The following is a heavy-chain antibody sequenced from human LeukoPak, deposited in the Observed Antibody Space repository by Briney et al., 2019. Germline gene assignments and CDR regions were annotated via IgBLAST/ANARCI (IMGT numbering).Heavy chain of an antibody. V-gene: IGHV3-48*02. Sequence: GGSLRLSCAASGFTFSSYSMDWVRQAPGKGLEWVSYISSSSSTIYYADSVKGRFTISRDNAKNSLYLQMNSLRDEDTAVYYCARETRRIVGATYYYYYGMDVWGQGTTVTVS. CDR2: ISSSSSTI. D-gene: IGHD1-26*01. J-gene: IGHJ6*02. CDR1: GFTFSSYS. CDR3: ARETRRIVGATYYYYYGMDV.